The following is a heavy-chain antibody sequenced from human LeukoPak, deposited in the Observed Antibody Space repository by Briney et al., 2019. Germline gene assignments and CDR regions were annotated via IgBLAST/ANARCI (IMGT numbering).Heavy chain of an antibody. Sequence: ASVKVSCKASGYTFTDYYMHWVRQAPGQGLEWIGWINPNTGDTNSAQKFQGRVTMTRDTSISTAYMELSSLTSDDTAVYYCARGRGLDYGGTERGDYWGQGTLVTVSS. CDR3: ARGRGLDYGGTERGDY. V-gene: IGHV1-2*02. CDR1: GYTFTDYY. D-gene: IGHD4-23*01. CDR2: INPNTGDT. J-gene: IGHJ4*02.